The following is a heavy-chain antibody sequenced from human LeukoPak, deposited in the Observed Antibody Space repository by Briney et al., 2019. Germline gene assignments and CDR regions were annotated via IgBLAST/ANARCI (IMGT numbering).Heavy chain of an antibody. D-gene: IGHD6-13*01. CDR1: GDSISSGGHS. J-gene: IGHJ5*02. CDR3: ARVVAAAGNNWFDP. Sequence: SETLSLTCAVSGDSISSGGHSWTWIRQTPGKGLEWIAYIHDSGSTYYNPSLKSRLSISIDTSKNQFSLKLNSVTAADTAVYYCARVVAAAGNNWFDPWGQGTLVTVSS. CDR2: IHDSGST. V-gene: IGHV4-30-4*07.